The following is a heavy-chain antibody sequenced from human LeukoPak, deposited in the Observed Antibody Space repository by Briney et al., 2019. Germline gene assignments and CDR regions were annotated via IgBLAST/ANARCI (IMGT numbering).Heavy chain of an antibody. CDR1: GFTFSLYG. J-gene: IGHJ4*02. V-gene: IGHV3-33*06. Sequence: SGGSLRLSCAASGFTFSLYGMHWVRQAPGKGREGVALISNDGSKTYYADSVKGGFTISRENSKNTVYLQVSSRRADDTAVYYCAKGASGSHYYSFDYWGQGTLVTVSS. D-gene: IGHD1-26*01. CDR2: ISNDGSKT. CDR3: AKGASGSHYYSFDY.